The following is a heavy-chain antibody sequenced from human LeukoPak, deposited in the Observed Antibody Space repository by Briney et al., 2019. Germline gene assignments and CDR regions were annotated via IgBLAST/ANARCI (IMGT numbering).Heavy chain of an antibody. V-gene: IGHV3-72*01. CDR1: GFTFSDHY. CDR3: SRSPIVVEGYFDL. J-gene: IGHJ2*01. D-gene: IGHD2-21*01. Sequence: GGSLRLSCAVSGFTFSDHYMDWVRQAPGKGLEWVGRTRNKANNYTAEYAASVKGRFTISRDDSKKSLYLQMNSLKTEDTAVYYCSRSPIVVEGYFDLWGRGTLVTVSS. CDR2: TRNKANNYTA.